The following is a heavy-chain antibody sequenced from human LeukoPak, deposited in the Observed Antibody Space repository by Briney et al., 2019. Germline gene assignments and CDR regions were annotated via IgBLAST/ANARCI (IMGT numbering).Heavy chain of an antibody. Sequence: SGGSLRLSCAASGFTFSSYGMHWVRQAPGKGLEWVAFIRYDGSNKCYADSVKGRFTISRDNSKNTLYLQMNSLRAEDTAVYYCAKFSEYCSGGSCFDAFDIWGQGTMVTASS. D-gene: IGHD2-15*01. CDR1: GFTFSSYG. J-gene: IGHJ3*02. V-gene: IGHV3-30*02. CDR2: IRYDGSNK. CDR3: AKFSEYCSGGSCFDAFDI.